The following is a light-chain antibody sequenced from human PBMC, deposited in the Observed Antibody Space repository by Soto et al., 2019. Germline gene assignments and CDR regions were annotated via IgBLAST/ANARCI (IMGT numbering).Light chain of an antibody. Sequence: QSVLTQPASVSGSPGQSITISCTGTSSDVGGYNYVSWYQHHPGKAPKRMIHDVSNRPSGVSNRFSGSKSGNTASLTISGLQAEDEADYYCSSYIPNNSTYVFGTGTNLTVL. V-gene: IGLV2-14*03. CDR2: DVS. J-gene: IGLJ1*01. CDR1: SSDVGGYNY. CDR3: SSYIPNNSTYV.